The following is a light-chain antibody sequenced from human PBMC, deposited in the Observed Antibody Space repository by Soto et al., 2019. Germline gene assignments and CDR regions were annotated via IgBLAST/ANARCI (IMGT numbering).Light chain of an antibody. CDR3: QQLNSYRCA. V-gene: IGKV1-9*01. CDR1: QGISSY. CDR2: AAS. Sequence: DIQLTQSPSFLSASVGDRVTITCRASQGISSYLAWYQQKPGKAPKLLIYAASTLQSAVPSRFSGSGSATEFTLTISSLQPEDFATYYCQQLNSYRCAFRQGTKLEIK. J-gene: IGKJ2*02.